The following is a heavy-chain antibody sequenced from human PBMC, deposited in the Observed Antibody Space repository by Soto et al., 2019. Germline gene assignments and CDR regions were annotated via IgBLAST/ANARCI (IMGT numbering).Heavy chain of an antibody. CDR1: GYTFTGYY. Sequence: QVPLVQSGAEVQKPGASVKVSCKASGYTFTGYYIHWVRQAPGQGLEWMGWVNPNSGGTNYAQKFQGWVTMTRDTSISTAFMELSRLRSDDTAVYYCVTSRVSIAVARETEYYFDYWGQGTLVTVSS. V-gene: IGHV1-2*04. CDR3: VTSRVSIAVARETEYYFDY. J-gene: IGHJ4*02. D-gene: IGHD6-19*01. CDR2: VNPNSGGT.